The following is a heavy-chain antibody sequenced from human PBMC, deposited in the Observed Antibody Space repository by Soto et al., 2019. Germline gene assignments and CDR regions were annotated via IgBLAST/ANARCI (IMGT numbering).Heavy chain of an antibody. CDR2: INAGNGNT. Sequence: ASVKVSCKASGYTFTSYAMHWVRQAPGQRLEWMGWINAGNGNTKYSQKFQGRVTITRDTSASTAYMELSSLRSEDTAVYYCARVITIFGVVINAFDIWGQGTMVTVSS. V-gene: IGHV1-3*01. CDR1: GYTFTSYA. J-gene: IGHJ3*02. D-gene: IGHD3-3*01. CDR3: ARVITIFGVVINAFDI.